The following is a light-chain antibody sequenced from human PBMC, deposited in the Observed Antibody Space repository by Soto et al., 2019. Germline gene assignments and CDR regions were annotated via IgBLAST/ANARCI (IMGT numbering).Light chain of an antibody. CDR1: QSISSS. Sequence: EIVMTQSPATLSVSPGQRATLSCRARQSISSSLAWYQQKPGQAPRLLIYAASTRATDIPARFSGSGSGTEFTLTISSLQPEDFAVYYCHQYYNWWTFGQGTKVEIK. V-gene: IGKV3-15*01. J-gene: IGKJ1*01. CDR2: AAS. CDR3: HQYYNWWT.